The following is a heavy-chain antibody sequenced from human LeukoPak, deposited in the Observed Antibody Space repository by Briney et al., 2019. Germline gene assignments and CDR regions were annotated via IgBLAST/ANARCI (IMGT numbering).Heavy chain of an antibody. CDR3: AREGNGDNGYHYYTDV. J-gene: IGHJ6*03. V-gene: IGHV4-34*01. CDR2: INHSGST. CDR1: GGSFSTYY. Sequence: SETLSLTCAVYGGSFSTYYWSWIRQPPGKGLEWIGEINHSGSTNYNPSLQSRVTISVDTSKNQYSLKLNSVTAANTAVYYCAREGNGDNGYHYYTDVWGKGTTVTVSS. D-gene: IGHD4-17*01.